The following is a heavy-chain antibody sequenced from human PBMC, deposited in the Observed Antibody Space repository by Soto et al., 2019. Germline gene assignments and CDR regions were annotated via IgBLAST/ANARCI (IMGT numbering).Heavy chain of an antibody. J-gene: IGHJ4*02. CDR3: ASGPHIVGNTTPLDS. Sequence: SETLSLTCTVSGGSITNSNWWSWVRLPPAKGLEWIGDIYHAGSTKYNPSLERRVTMSVDTSNNQFALTLTSVTAADTAVYFCASGPHIVGNTTPLDSWGQGTLLTVSS. CDR1: GGSITNSNW. D-gene: IGHD2-21*01. CDR2: IYHAGST. V-gene: IGHV4-4*02.